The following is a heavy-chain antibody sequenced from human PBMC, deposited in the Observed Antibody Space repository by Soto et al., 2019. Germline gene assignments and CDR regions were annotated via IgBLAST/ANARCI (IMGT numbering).Heavy chain of an antibody. CDR3: ARAQYYDFWSGYPYYYYYMDV. J-gene: IGHJ6*03. D-gene: IGHD3-3*01. V-gene: IGHV1-46*03. Sequence: ASVKVSCKASGYTFPSYYMHWVRQAPGQGLEWMGIINPSGGSTSYAQKFQGRVTMTRDTSTSTVYMELSSLRSEDTAVYYCARAQYYDFWSGYPYYYYYMDVWGKGTTVTVSS. CDR1: GYTFPSYY. CDR2: INPSGGST.